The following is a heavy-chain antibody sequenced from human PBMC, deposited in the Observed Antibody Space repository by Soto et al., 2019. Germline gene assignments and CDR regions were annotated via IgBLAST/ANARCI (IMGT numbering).Heavy chain of an antibody. V-gene: IGHV3-21*04. CDR3: ALDPVGGGDSDWFDP. CDR1: GFSFSKST. CDR2: ISGSSRDI. D-gene: IGHD2-21*02. J-gene: IGHJ5*02. Sequence: EVRLVESGGGLVKPGGSLRLSCATSGFSFSKSTMNWVRQAPGKGLEWVSSISGSSRDIYYADSVKGRFTVSRNNAKNALYLQRTSRRAEDTDLYYCALDPVGGGDSDWFDPWGQGTLVTVSS.